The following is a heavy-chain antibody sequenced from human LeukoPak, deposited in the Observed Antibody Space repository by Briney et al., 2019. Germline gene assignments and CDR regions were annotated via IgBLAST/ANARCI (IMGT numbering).Heavy chain of an antibody. J-gene: IGHJ4*02. CDR2: ISGSGGST. V-gene: IGHV3-23*01. CDR1: GFTFSSYA. D-gene: IGHD2-2*01. CDR3: ANAKGKPFLYCSSTSCLEDY. Sequence: PGGSLRLSCAASGFTFSSYAMSWVRQAPGKGLEWVSAISGSGGSTYYADSVKGRFTISRDNSKNTLYLQMNSLRAEDTAVYYCANAKGKPFLYCSSTSCLEDYWGQGTLVTVSS.